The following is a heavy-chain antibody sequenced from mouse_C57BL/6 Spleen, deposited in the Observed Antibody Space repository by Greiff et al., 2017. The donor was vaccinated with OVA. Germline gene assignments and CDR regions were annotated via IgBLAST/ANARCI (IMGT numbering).Heavy chain of an antibody. CDR2: INPNNGGT. D-gene: IGHD2-12*01. V-gene: IGHV1-26*01. CDR3: AEGDDGYAMDY. Sequence: EVQLQQSGPELVKPGASVKISCKASGYTFTDYYMNWVKQSHGKSLEWIGDINPNNGGTSYNQKFKGKATLTVDKSSSTAYMELRSLTSEDSAVYCCAEGDDGYAMDYWGQGTSVTVSS. CDR1: GYTFTDYY. J-gene: IGHJ4*01.